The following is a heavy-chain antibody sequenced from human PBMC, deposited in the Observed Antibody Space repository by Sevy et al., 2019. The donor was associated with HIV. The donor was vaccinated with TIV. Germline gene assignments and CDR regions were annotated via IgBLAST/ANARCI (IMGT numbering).Heavy chain of an antibody. CDR2: INSNGSST. V-gene: IGHV3-74*01. CDR1: GFTFSSYW. J-gene: IGHJ4*02. CDR3: ARGDTPEDLTKGFLEWTPDY. D-gene: IGHD3-3*01. Sequence: GGSLRLSCAASGFTFSSYWMHWVRQAPGKGLVWVSRINSNGSSTSYADSVKGGFTISRDNAKNTLYLQMNSLRAEETAMYYYARGDTPEDLTKGFLEWTPDYWGQGTLVTVSS.